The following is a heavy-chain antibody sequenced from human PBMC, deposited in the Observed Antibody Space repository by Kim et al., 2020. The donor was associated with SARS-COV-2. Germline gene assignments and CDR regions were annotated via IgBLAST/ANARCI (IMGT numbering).Heavy chain of an antibody. CDR2: FYYNGSP. CDR3: ARRGLGFVTIGNWFDS. D-gene: IGHD3-16*01. V-gene: IGHV4-61*01. CDR1: GGSANTGSYF. J-gene: IGHJ5*01. Sequence: SETLSLTCTVSGGSANTGSYFWSWLRQPPGGRLEWIGYFYYNGSPNYNTSLRGRVTTSADTSKNQFYLKLTSVTAAETAVDYCARRGLGFVTIGNWFDS.